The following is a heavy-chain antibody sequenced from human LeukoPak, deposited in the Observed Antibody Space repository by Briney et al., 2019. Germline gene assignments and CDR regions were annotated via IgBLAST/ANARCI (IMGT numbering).Heavy chain of an antibody. Sequence: GGSLRLSCAASGFTFSSHLMTWVRQAPGEGLEWVANIYQDGREKYYLSSVRGRFTISRDNAKNSLYLQMDSLRVEDTGVYYCASERPSSSWYDYWGQGTLVTVSS. V-gene: IGHV3-7*01. CDR3: ASERPSSSWYDY. CDR1: GFTFSSHL. J-gene: IGHJ4*02. CDR2: IYQDGREK. D-gene: IGHD6-13*01.